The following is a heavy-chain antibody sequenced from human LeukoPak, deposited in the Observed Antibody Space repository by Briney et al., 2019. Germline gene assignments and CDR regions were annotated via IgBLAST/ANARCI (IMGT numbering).Heavy chain of an antibody. J-gene: IGHJ4*02. Sequence: ASVKVSCKISVCTLTELSMHWVRQAPGKGLEWMGGFDPEDGETIYAQKFQGRVTMTEDTSTDTAYMELSSLRSEDTAVYYCATVGVTAMASLDYWGQGTLVTVSS. CDR1: VCTLTELS. CDR3: ATVGVTAMASLDY. CDR2: FDPEDGET. V-gene: IGHV1-24*01. D-gene: IGHD5-18*01.